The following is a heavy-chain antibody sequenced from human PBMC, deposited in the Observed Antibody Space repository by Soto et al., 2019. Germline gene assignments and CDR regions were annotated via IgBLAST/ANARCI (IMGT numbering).Heavy chain of an antibody. CDR2: IYWDDDK. V-gene: IGHV2-5*02. CDR3: AHRVLRTVFGLVTTTAIYFDF. CDR1: GFSRTTSGVG. J-gene: IGHJ4*02. D-gene: IGHD3-3*01. Sequence: QITLNESGPTVVRPTETLTLTCRFSGFSRTTSGVGVGWIRQSPGKAPEWLALIYWDDDKRYSASLKSRLTITKNTSKIQVVLTVSDLDPTDTATYYCAHRVLRTVFGLVTTTAIYFDFWGQGTPVAVSS.